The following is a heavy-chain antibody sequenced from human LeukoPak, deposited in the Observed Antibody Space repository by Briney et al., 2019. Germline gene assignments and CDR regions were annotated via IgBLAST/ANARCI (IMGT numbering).Heavy chain of an antibody. CDR2: IYYSGST. CDR3: TRGSIAYYYMDV. J-gene: IGHJ6*03. CDR1: GYTFTTYG. V-gene: IGHV4-59*01. D-gene: IGHD3-22*01. Sequence: SCKASGYTFTTYGISWMRQAPGKGLEWIGNIYYSGSTNYNPSLKSRVTISVDTSKNQFSLKLSSVTAADTAVYYCTRGSIAYYYMDVWGKGTTVTISS.